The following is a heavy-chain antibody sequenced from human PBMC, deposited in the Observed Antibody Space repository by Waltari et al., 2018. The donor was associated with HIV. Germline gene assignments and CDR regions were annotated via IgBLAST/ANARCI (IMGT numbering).Heavy chain of an antibody. J-gene: IGHJ6*02. Sequence: EVQLVESRGGLVQPGGSLRLSCAASGFTFSSYWMHWVRQAPGKGLVWVSRIHSDGSTTKYADSVKGRFTISRDNAKNTVYLQVNSLRAEDTAVYYCARGNYYGMDVWGQGTTVTVSS. D-gene: IGHD3-10*01. CDR1: GFTFSSYW. CDR3: ARGNYYGMDV. CDR2: IHSDGSTT. V-gene: IGHV3-74*01.